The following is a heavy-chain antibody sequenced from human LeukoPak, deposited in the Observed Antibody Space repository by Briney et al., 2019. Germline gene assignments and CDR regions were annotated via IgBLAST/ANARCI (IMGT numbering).Heavy chain of an antibody. D-gene: IGHD2-2*01. V-gene: IGHV3-53*01. CDR3: ARDLHCRSTTCYTHGAFDI. Sequence: GGSLRLSCAASGFTVSSNYMNWVRQAPGKGLEWGSVIYSGGSTNSADSVKGRFTISRDNSRNTLYLQMDSLRAEDTAVYYCARDLHCRSTTCYTHGAFDIWGQGTMVTVSS. CDR1: GFTVSSNY. CDR2: IYSGGST. J-gene: IGHJ3*02.